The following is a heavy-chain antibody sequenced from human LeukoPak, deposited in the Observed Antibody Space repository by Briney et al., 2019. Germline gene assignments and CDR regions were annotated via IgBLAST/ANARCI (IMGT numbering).Heavy chain of an antibody. V-gene: IGHV5-51*01. D-gene: IGHD5-12*01. J-gene: IGHJ4*02. CDR1: GYRFTSYW. CDR2: IYPGDSET. Sequence: GEALKISCKGSGYRFTSYWIGWVRQMPGKGLEWMGIIYPGDSETRYSPSFQGQFTISADKSISTAYLQWSSLKVSDTAMYYCARQYSGYDYLDYWGQGTLVTVSS. CDR3: ARQYSGYDYLDY.